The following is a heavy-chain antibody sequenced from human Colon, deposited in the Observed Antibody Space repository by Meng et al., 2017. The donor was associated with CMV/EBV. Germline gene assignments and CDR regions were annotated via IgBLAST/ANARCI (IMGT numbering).Heavy chain of an antibody. J-gene: IGHJ4*02. Sequence: SETLSLTCAVYGGSFSGYYWSWIRQPPGKGLEWIGEINHSGSTNYNPSLKSRVTISIDTSRNQFSLKLTSVTAADTAVYYCAIEDRTMVAVAPGSEYWGQGMLVTVSS. V-gene: IGHV4-34*01. CDR1: GGSFSGYY. D-gene: IGHD4/OR15-4a*01. CDR2: INHSGST. CDR3: AIEDRTMVAVAPGSEY.